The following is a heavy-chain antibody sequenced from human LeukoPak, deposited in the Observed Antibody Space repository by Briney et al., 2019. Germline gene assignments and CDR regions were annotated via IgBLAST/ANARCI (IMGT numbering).Heavy chain of an antibody. D-gene: IGHD2-21*01. V-gene: IGHV3-23*01. J-gene: IGHJ4*02. CDR2: ISGSGGGA. CDR1: GFTFNNYV. Sequence: GESLKISCAASGFTFNNYVMSWVRLSPGKGLEWVSAISGSGGGAYYANSVKGRFTISRDNSKNTLYLQMNSLRAEDTAVYYCAKDSIDVIAVYYFDYWGQGTLVTVSS. CDR3: AKDSIDVIAVYYFDY.